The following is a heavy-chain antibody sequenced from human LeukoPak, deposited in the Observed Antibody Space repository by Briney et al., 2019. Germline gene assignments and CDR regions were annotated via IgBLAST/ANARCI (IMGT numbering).Heavy chain of an antibody. Sequence: GGSLRLSCAASGFTFSSYAMSWVRQAPGKGLEWVSAISGSGGSTYYADSVKGRFTISRDNSKNTLYLQMNSLRAEDTAVYYCAKDPYYDFWSARGVFWDYWGQGTLVTVSS. CDR2: ISGSGGST. D-gene: IGHD3-3*01. CDR3: AKDPYYDFWSARGVFWDY. J-gene: IGHJ4*02. V-gene: IGHV3-23*01. CDR1: GFTFSSYA.